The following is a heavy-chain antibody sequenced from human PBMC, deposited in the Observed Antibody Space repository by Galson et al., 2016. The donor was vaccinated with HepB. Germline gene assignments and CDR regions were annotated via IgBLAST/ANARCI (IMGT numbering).Heavy chain of an antibody. V-gene: IGHV4-34*01. J-gene: IGHJ4*02. D-gene: IGHD5-18*01. CDR1: GGSFSGYY. CDR3: AREPRGYSYGYYFDY. CDR2: INHGGSA. Sequence: TLSLTCAVYGGSFSGYYWSWIRQPPGKGLEWIGEINHGGSANFNPSLKTRVTISVDTSKNQFSLKLSSVTAADTAVYYCAREPRGYSYGYYFDYWGQGTLVTVSS.